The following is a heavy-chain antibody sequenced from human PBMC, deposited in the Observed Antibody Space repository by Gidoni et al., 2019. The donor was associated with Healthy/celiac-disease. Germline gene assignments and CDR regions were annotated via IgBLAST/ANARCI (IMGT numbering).Heavy chain of an antibody. CDR2: IYYSGSP. D-gene: IGHD3-10*01. J-gene: IGHJ4*02. CDR3: ARRPRTITMVRGVHFDY. V-gene: IGHV4-39*01. Sequence: QLQLQESGPGLVKPSETLSLTCTVSGGSISSSSYYWGWIRQPPGKGLGWFGGIYYSGSPSYNPPLKSRFPISVDTSKNQFSLKLSSVTAADPAVYYCARRPRTITMVRGVHFDYWGQGTLVTVSS. CDR1: GGSISSSSYY.